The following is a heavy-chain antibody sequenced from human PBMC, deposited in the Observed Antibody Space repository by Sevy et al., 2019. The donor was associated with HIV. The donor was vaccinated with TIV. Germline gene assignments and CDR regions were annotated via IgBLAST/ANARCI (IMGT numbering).Heavy chain of an antibody. Sequence: SETLSLTCTVSGGSISSHYWSWVRQPPGKRLEWIGHINYRGRANYNPSLKNRVTISVDTSKIQYSLRLSSVTAADTAVYYCARYDILAGRYDVFDIWGQGTMVTVSS. CDR1: GGSISSHY. V-gene: IGHV4-59*11. D-gene: IGHD3-9*01. CDR2: INYRGRA. CDR3: ARYDILAGRYDVFDI. J-gene: IGHJ3*02.